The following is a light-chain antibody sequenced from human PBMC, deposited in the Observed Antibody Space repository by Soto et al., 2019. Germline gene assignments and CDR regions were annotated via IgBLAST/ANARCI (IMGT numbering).Light chain of an antibody. CDR3: QQRSNWPSIT. CDR1: QSVSSY. Sequence: EIVLTQSPATLSLSPWERATLSCRASQSVSSYLAWYQQKPGQAPRLLIYGASNRATGIPARFSGSGSGTDFTLTISSLEPEDSAVYYCQQRSNWPSITFGQGTRLEIK. J-gene: IGKJ5*01. V-gene: IGKV3-11*01. CDR2: GAS.